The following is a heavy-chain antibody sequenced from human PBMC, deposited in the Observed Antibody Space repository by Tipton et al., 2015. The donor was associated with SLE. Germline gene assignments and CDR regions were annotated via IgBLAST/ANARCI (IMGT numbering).Heavy chain of an antibody. CDR2: TYYRSRWYI. V-gene: IGHV6-1*01. Sequence: GLVKPSQTLSLTCAISGDSVSRNGAAWNWIRQSPSRGLEWLGRTYYRSRWYIDYAVSVKSRITISPDTSKNQFSLHLNSVTPGGTAVYYCAHRPPSMKSAWGLGVWGPGTTVTVSS. J-gene: IGHJ6*02. CDR3: AHRPPSMKSAWGLGV. D-gene: IGHD1-14*01. CDR1: GDSVSRNGAA.